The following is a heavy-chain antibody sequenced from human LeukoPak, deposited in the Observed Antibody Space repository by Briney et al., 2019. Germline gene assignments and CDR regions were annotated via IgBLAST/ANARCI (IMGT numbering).Heavy chain of an antibody. Sequence: PSETLSHTCTVSGGSISSYYWSWIRQPPGKGLEWIGYIYYSGTTDYNPSLKNRVTISVDTSNNQFSLKVSSVTAADTAVYYCARSSGAYRSFDYWGQGTLVPVSS. J-gene: IGHJ4*02. V-gene: IGHV4-59*01. CDR2: IYYSGTT. D-gene: IGHD1-26*01. CDR3: ARSSGAYRSFDY. CDR1: GGSISSYY.